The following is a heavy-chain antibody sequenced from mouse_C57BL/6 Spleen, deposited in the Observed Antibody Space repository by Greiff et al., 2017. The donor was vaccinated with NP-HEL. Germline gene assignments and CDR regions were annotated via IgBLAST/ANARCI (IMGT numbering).Heavy chain of an antibody. CDR3: TRSNYRYAMDY. V-gene: IGHV1-15*01. CDR1: GYTFTDYE. J-gene: IGHJ4*01. CDR2: IDPETGGT. D-gene: IGHD2-1*01. Sequence: VQLQQSGAELVRPGASVTLSCKASGYTFTDYEMHWVKQTPVHGLEWIGAIDPETGGTAYNQKFKGKAILTADKSSSTAYMALRSLTSEDSAVYYCTRSNYRYAMDYWGQGTSVTVSS.